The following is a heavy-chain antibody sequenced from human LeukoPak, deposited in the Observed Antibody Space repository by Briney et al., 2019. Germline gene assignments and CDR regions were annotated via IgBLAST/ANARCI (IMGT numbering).Heavy chain of an antibody. J-gene: IGHJ5*02. CDR1: GGSISSYY. CDR2: IYTSGST. V-gene: IGHV4-4*07. D-gene: IGHD2-2*01. CDR3: ARDAVPAAIVDP. Sequence: PSETLSLTCTVSGGSISSYYWSWIRQPAGKGLEWIGRIYTSGSTNYDPSLKSRVTMSVDTSKNQFPLKLSSVTAADTAVYYCARDAVPAAIVDPWGQGTLVTVSS.